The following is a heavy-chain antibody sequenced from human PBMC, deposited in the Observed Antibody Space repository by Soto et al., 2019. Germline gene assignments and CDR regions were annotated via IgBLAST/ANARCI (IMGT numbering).Heavy chain of an antibody. Sequence: QERLVKSGAEVRKPGSSVKVSCKVTGGTSTRYAINWVRQAPGQGLEWMGGIVPMFGTSKYAQKFQGRVTITADTSTNIAYMEVRSLRSEDTAVYYCNRGSEYDFWSGYLWGQGTLVSVSS. CDR2: IVPMFGTS. D-gene: IGHD3-3*01. CDR3: NRGSEYDFWSGYL. J-gene: IGHJ4*02. V-gene: IGHV1-69*06. CDR1: GGTSTRYA.